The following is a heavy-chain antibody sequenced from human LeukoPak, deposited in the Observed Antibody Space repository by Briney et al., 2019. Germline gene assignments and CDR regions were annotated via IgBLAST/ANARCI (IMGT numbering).Heavy chain of an antibody. CDR3: ARRIQLWSYWHFDL. J-gene: IGHJ2*01. CDR1: GDSISRES. CDR2: SYDGWRM. V-gene: IGHV4-4*08. Sequence: PSETLSLTCTVSGDSISRESWSWIRQAPGKGLECIGCSYDGWRMNYNPSLQSRVTISLDTSKNRLSLQLNSVTAADTAVYYCARRIQLWSYWHFDLWGRGTLVTVTS. D-gene: IGHD1-1*01.